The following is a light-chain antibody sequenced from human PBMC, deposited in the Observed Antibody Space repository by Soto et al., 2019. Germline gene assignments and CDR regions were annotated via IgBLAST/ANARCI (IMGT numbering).Light chain of an antibody. CDR2: KAS. Sequence: DIQMTQSPSTLSASVGDRVTITCRASQSISSWLAWYQQKPGKASKLLIYKASSLESGVPSRFSGSVSGTEFTLTISSLQPDDFATYYCQQHSNYPLTFGGGTKVEIK. CDR1: QSISSW. J-gene: IGKJ4*01. V-gene: IGKV1-5*03. CDR3: QQHSNYPLT.